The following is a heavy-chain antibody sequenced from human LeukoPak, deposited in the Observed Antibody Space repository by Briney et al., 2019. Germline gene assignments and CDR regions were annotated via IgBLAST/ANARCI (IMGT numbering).Heavy chain of an antibody. CDR3: AGLIRPGWFDP. CDR2: IYYSGST. D-gene: IGHD1-14*01. V-gene: IGHV4-39*01. J-gene: IGHJ5*02. CDR1: GASISSSTDY. Sequence: PSETLSLTCTVSGASISSSTDYWGWIRQPPGKGLEWIANIYYSGSTYYNPSLKGRVTISVDTSKNQFSLKLSSVTAADTAVYYCAGLIRPGWFDPWGQGTLVTVSS.